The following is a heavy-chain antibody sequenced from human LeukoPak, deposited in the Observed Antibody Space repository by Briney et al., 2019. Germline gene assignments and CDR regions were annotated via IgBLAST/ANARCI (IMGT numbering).Heavy chain of an antibody. CDR3: ARIACSSSSCTYSGRRRARGGSLDP. V-gene: IGHV1-18*01. Sequence: ASVTVSCKASGYTFNTYGITWVRQAPGHGLEWMGWISSYNGNTSYAAKVQGRITMTKDTSASTAYLELRSLRSDDTAVYYCARIACSSSSCTYSGRRRARGGSLDPWGQGTLVTVSS. D-gene: IGHD2-2*01. CDR2: ISSYNGNT. J-gene: IGHJ5*02. CDR1: GYTFNTYG.